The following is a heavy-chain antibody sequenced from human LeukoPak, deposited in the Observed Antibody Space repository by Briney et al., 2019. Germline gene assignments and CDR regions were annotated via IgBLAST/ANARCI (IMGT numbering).Heavy chain of an antibody. Sequence: TGGSLRLSCAASGFTSSDYVMIWVRRAPGKGREWVSGITASGDRTYYADSVQGRFTMSRDNSKNTVYLQMNSLRVDDTAVYYCAKAPRFGDHATEYYYYYMDVWGKGTTVTVSS. CDR3: AKAPRFGDHATEYYYYYMDV. V-gene: IGHV3-23*01. CDR2: ITASGDRT. CDR1: GFTSSDYV. J-gene: IGHJ6*03. D-gene: IGHD3-3*01.